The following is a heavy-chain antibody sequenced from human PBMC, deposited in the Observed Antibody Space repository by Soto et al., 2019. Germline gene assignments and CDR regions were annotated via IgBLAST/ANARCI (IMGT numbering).Heavy chain of an antibody. CDR1: GGSFSGYY. CDR2: INHSGST. J-gene: IGHJ6*02. D-gene: IGHD3-3*01. CDR3: ARGDVLRFLEWFPSRYYYYGMDV. V-gene: IGHV4-34*01. Sequence: SETLSLTGAVYGGSFSGYYWSWIRQPPGKGLEWIGEINHSGSTNYNPSLKSRVTISVDTSKNQFSLKLSSVTAADTAVYYCARGDVLRFLEWFPSRYYYYGMDVWGQGTTVTVSS.